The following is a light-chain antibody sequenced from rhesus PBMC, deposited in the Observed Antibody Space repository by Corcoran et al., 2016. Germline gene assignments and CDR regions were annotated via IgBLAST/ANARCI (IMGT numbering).Light chain of an antibody. CDR3: LQHSSWPLS. V-gene: IGKV3-24*01. J-gene: IGKJ2*01. Sequence: EIVMTQSPATLSLSPGERATLSCRASQSVSSSLAWYQQKIGQAPRLLIYGPSTRATGIPDRFSVSGSGTDCPLTISSLGPEDVAVYYCLQHSSWPLSFGQGTKVGIK. CDR2: GPS. CDR1: QSVSSS.